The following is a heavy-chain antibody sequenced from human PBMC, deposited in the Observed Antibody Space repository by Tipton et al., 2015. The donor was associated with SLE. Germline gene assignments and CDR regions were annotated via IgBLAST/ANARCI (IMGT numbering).Heavy chain of an antibody. CDR2: IYCSGST. D-gene: IGHD3-10*01. CDR3: ARAVLVRGGAFDI. Sequence: TLSLTCTVSGGSISSSSYYWGWIRQPPGKGLEWIGSIYCSGSTYYNPSLKSRVTISVDTSKNQFSLKLSSVTAAGTAVYYCARAVLVRGGAFDIWGQGTMVTVSS. CDR1: GGSISSSSYY. J-gene: IGHJ3*02. V-gene: IGHV4-39*07.